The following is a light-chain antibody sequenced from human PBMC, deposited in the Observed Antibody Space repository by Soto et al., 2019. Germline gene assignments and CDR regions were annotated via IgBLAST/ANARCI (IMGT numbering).Light chain of an antibody. CDR1: QSISTT. CDR2: GAS. Sequence: EIVMTQSPATLSVSPGEGATLSCRASQSISTTVAWYQQKPGQAPRLLINGASTRATGIPVRFTGSGSGTEFTLIISSLQSEDLAVYYCQQYTDWPTTFGQGTKVEIK. J-gene: IGKJ1*01. CDR3: QQYTDWPTT. V-gene: IGKV3-15*01.